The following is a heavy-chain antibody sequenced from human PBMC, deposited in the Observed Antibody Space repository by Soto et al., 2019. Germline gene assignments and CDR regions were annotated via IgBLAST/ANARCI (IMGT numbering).Heavy chain of an antibody. CDR2: ISGSGGST. J-gene: IGHJ6*02. CDR1: GFTFSSYA. CDR3: AKLGLWELRWDV. D-gene: IGHD1-26*01. Sequence: EVQLLESGGGLVQPGGSLRLSCAASGFTFSSYAMSWVRQAPGKGLEWVSAISGSGGSTYYANSVKGRFTISRNNSKNALYLQMTSLRGEEPAVDYCAKLGLWELRWDVWGQGTTVTVSS. V-gene: IGHV3-23*01.